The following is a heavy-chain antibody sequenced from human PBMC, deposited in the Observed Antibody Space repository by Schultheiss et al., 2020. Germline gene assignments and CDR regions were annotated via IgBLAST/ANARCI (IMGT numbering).Heavy chain of an antibody. J-gene: IGHJ6*02. V-gene: IGHV3-33*01. CDR1: GFTFSSYG. Sequence: GGSLRLSCAASGFTFSSYGMHWVRQAPGKGLEWVAVIWYDGSNKYYADSVKGRFTISRDNAKNSLYLQMNSLRAEDTAVYYCAREQAGVVIYYGMDVWGQGTTVTGSS. CDR3: AREQAGVVIYYGMDV. D-gene: IGHD3-3*01. CDR2: IWYDGSNK.